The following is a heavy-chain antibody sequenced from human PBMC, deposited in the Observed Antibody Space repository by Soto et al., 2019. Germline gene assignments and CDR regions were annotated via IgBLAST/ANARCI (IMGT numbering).Heavy chain of an antibody. J-gene: IGHJ6*02. V-gene: IGHV3-30-3*01. D-gene: IGHD6-13*01. CDR2: ISYDGSNK. CDR1: GFTFSSYA. CDR3: ARDTPHWAAAGLNAYYYYGMDV. Sequence: GGSLRLSCAASGFTFSSYAMHWVRQAPGKGLEWVAVISYDGSNKYYADSVKGRFTISRDNSKNTLYLQMNSLRAEDTAVYYCARDTPHWAAAGLNAYYYYGMDVWGLGTTVTVSS.